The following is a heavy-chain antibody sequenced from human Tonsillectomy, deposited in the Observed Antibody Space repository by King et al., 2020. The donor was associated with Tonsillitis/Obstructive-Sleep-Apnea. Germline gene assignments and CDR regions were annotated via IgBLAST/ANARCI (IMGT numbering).Heavy chain of an antibody. CDR1: GYTFTSYY. J-gene: IGHJ4*02. V-gene: IGHV1-46*01. Sequence: VQLVESGAEVKKPGASVTVSCKASGYTFTSYYMLWVRQAPGQGLEWMGIINPSGGSTSYAQKFQGRVTMTRDTSTSTVYMELSSLRSEDTAVYYCAIELRGITGTTNGHDYWGQGTLVTVSS. D-gene: IGHD1-7*01. CDR3: AIELRGITGTTNGHDY. CDR2: INPSGGST.